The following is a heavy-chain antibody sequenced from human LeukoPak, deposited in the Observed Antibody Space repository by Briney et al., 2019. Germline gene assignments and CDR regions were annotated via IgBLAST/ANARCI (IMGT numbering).Heavy chain of an antibody. Sequence: GASVKVSCKASGYTFTSYGISWVRQAPGQGLEWMGWISAYNGNTNYAQKLQGRVTMTTDTSTSTAYMELRSLRSDDTAVYYCARGFPPRIYYDSNGYYSYYFDYWGQGTLVTVSS. CDR1: GYTFTSYG. J-gene: IGHJ4*02. CDR2: ISAYNGNT. V-gene: IGHV1-18*01. D-gene: IGHD3-22*01. CDR3: ARGFPPRIYYDSNGYYSYYFDY.